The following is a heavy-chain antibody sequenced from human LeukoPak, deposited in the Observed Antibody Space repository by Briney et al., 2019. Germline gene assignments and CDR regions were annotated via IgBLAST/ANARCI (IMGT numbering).Heavy chain of an antibody. CDR1: GFTFSNSL. V-gene: IGHV3-74*01. CDR2: IDTDGSTT. CDR3: VRDRDGYNY. J-gene: IGHJ4*02. Sequence: GGSLRLSCAASGFTFSNSLMHWVRQVPGKGLVWVARIDTDGSTTHYAASVKGRFTISRDNAKNTLYLQMNTLRAEDTAVYYCVRDRDGYNYWGQGTLVTVSS. D-gene: IGHD5-24*01.